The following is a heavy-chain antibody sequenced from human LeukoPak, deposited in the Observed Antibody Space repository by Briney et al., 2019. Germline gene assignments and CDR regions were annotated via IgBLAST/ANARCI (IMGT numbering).Heavy chain of an antibody. V-gene: IGHV4-61*02. CDR1: GGSISSGSYY. Sequence: SQTLSLTCTVSGGSISSGSYYWIWMRPPAGMGLEWVRRIYSSGSTNYNPSLKSRVTISVDTSKNQFSLKLSSATAADTAVYYCAREDYGDYLPHYYYYYMDVWGKGTTVTVSS. D-gene: IGHD4-17*01. J-gene: IGHJ6*03. CDR2: IYSSGST. CDR3: AREDYGDYLPHYYYYYMDV.